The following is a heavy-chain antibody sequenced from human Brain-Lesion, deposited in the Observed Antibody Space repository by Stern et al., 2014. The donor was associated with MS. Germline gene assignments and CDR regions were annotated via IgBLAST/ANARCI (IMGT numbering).Heavy chain of an antibody. CDR1: GYTFTGYY. CDR2: INPKSGGT. V-gene: IGHV1-2*04. D-gene: IGHD3-22*01. J-gene: IGHJ4*02. Sequence: VQLVESGAEVKKPGASVKVSCKASGYTFTGYYMHRVRQAPGQGLEWMGWINPKSGGTNYAQKFQGWVTMTRDTSINTAYMELSRLRSDDTAVYYCATYYYDSTGYNDFWGQGTLVTVSS. CDR3: ATYYYDSTGYNDF.